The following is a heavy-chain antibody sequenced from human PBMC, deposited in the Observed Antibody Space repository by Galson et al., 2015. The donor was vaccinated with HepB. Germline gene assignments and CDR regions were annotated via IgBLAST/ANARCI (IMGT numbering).Heavy chain of an antibody. J-gene: IGHJ4*02. CDR2: INSDGSST. Sequence: SLRLSCAASGFTFSSYWMHWVRQAPGKGLVWVSRINSDGSSTSYADSVKGRFTISRDNAKNTLYLQMNNLRAEDTAVYYCARAGYGYAHTLPKDENFDYWGQGTLVTVSS. V-gene: IGHV3-74*01. CDR1: GFTFSSYW. D-gene: IGHD5-18*01. CDR3: ARAGYGYAHTLPKDENFDY.